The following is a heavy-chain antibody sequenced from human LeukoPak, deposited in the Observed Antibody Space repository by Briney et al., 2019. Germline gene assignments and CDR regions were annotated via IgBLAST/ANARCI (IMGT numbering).Heavy chain of an antibody. CDR1: GFTFSSYA. Sequence: GGSLRLSCAASGFTFSSYAMSWVRQAPGKGLEWVSAISGSGGSTYYADSVKGRFTISRDNSKNTLYLQMNSLRAEDTAVYYCAKSGKVVVTLYYFDYWGQGTLVTVSS. CDR3: AKSGKVVVTLYYFDY. V-gene: IGHV3-23*01. J-gene: IGHJ4*02. CDR2: ISGSGGST. D-gene: IGHD3-22*01.